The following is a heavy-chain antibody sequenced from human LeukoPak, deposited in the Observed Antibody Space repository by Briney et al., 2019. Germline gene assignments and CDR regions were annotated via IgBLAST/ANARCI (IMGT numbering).Heavy chain of an antibody. CDR2: ISGSGGST. CDR1: GSTFSSDA. J-gene: IGHJ4*02. CDR3: AKLVGACRWRPVFVY. D-gene: IGHD1-26*01. Sequence: GSRRLSCAAPGSTFSSDAMSWVRHAPRERLERVSAISGSGGSTYYADSVKGRFTISRDNSKNTLYLQMTSLRAEDTAVYCCAKLVGACRWRPVFVYWGQGTLVPVSS. V-gene: IGHV3-23*01.